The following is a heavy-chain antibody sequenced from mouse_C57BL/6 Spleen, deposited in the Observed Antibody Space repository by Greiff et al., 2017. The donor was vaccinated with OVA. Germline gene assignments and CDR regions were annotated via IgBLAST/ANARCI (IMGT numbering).Heavy chain of an antibody. CDR3: ARRGDYPLAMDY. J-gene: IGHJ4*01. D-gene: IGHD2-4*01. V-gene: IGHV5-15*04. CDR1: GFTFSDYG. Sequence: DVKLVESGGGLVQPGGSLKLSCAASGFTFSDYGMAWVRQAPRKGPEWVAFISNLAYSIYYADTVTGRFTISRENAKNTLYLEMSSLRSEDTAMYYCARRGDYPLAMDYWGQGTSVTVSS. CDR2: ISNLAYSI.